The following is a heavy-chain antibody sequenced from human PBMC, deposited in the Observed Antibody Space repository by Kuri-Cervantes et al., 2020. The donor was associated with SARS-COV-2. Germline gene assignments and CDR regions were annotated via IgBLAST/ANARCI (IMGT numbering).Heavy chain of an antibody. D-gene: IGHD3-22*01. CDR1: GYTFTSYG. J-gene: IGHJ4*02. V-gene: IGHV1-18*01. CDR2: ISAYNGNT. CDR3: ARGGSYDSSGYLSEIDY. Sequence: ASVKVSCKASGYTFTSYGISWVRQAPGQGLEWMGWISAYNGNTNYAQKLQGRVTMTTDTSTSTAYMELRSLRSDDTAVYYCARGGSYDSSGYLSEIDYWGQGTLVTVSS.